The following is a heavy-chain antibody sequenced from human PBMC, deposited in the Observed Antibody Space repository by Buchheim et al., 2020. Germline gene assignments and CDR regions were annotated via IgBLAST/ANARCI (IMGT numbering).Heavy chain of an antibody. J-gene: IGHJ1*01. V-gene: IGHV5-10-1*03. CDR3: ARGSYDSSGYTSAEYFQH. D-gene: IGHD3-22*01. CDR1: GYSFTSYW. CDR2: IDPSDSYT. Sequence: EVQLVQSGAEVKKPGESLRISCKGSGYSFTSYWISWVRQMPGKGLEWMGRIDPSDSYTNYSPSFQGHVTISADKSNSPALPQWSSLKASDTAMYYCARGSYDSSGYTSAEYFQHWGQGTL.